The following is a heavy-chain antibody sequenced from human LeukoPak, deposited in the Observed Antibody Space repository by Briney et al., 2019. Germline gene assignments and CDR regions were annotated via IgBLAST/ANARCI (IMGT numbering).Heavy chain of an antibody. CDR2: IYYSGST. CDR3: ARGRRLRNWGFSPQPFDY. J-gene: IGHJ4*02. D-gene: IGHD7-27*01. Sequence: SETLSLTCTVSGGSISSYYWSWIRQPPGKGLEWIGYIYYSGSTNYNPSLKSRVTISVDTSKNQFSLKLSSVTAADTAVYYCARGRRLRNWGFSPQPFDYWGQGTLVTVSS. CDR1: GGSISSYY. V-gene: IGHV4-59*12.